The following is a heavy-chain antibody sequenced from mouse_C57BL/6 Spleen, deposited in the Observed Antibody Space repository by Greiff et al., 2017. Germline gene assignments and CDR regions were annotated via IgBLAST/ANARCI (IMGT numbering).Heavy chain of an antibody. CDR2: IYPGSGST. V-gene: IGHV1-55*01. Sequence: VQLQQPGAELVKPGASVKMSCKASGYTFTSYWITWVKQRPGQGLEWIGDIYPGSGSTNYNEKFKSKATLTVDTSSSTAYMQLSSRTSEDSAVYYCARLYSNYEGYAMDYWGQGTSVTVSS. CDR1: GYTFTSYW. J-gene: IGHJ4*01. D-gene: IGHD2-5*01. CDR3: ARLYSNYEGYAMDY.